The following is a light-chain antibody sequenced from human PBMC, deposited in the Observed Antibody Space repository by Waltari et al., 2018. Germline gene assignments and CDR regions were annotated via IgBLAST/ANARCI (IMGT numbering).Light chain of an antibody. Sequence: QSALTQPASVSGSPGQSITIPCTGTSSDVGNYTLFSWYQQYPGKAPKVMIYDDNRRPSGVSDRFSGSKSGNTASLTISGVQAEDEADYYCCSYAGSYTWVFGGGTKLTVL. CDR2: DDN. CDR3: CSYAGSYTWV. J-gene: IGLJ3*02. V-gene: IGLV2-23*01. CDR1: SSDVGNYTL.